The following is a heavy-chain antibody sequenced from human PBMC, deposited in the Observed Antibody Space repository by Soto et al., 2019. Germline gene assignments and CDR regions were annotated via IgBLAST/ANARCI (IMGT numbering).Heavy chain of an antibody. CDR2: ISCSDGST. Sequence: GGSLRLSCAASGFTFSNYAMSWVRQAPGKGLEWVSAISCSDGSTYYEDSEKGGLTISRDNSKNTLYLQMNSLRAEDTVVYYCAVNNGEALVLMGDGDYWGQGTLVTVSS. V-gene: IGHV3-23*01. J-gene: IGHJ4*02. D-gene: IGHD2-8*01. CDR3: AVNNGEALVLMGDGDY. CDR1: GFTFSNYA.